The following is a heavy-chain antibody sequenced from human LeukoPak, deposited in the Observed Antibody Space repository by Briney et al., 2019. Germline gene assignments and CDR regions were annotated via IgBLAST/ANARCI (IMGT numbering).Heavy chain of an antibody. V-gene: IGHV1-2*02. CDR2: INPNSGGT. J-gene: IGHJ6*03. D-gene: IGHD2-15*01. Sequence: GASVKVSCKASGYTFTGYYMHWVRQAPGQGLEWMGWINPNSGGTYYAQKFQGRVTMTRDTSISTAYMELSRLRSDDTAVYYCARVLRYCSGGNCYSGGLGYMDVWGKGTTVTISS. CDR3: ARVLRYCSGGNCYSGGLGYMDV. CDR1: GYTFTGYY.